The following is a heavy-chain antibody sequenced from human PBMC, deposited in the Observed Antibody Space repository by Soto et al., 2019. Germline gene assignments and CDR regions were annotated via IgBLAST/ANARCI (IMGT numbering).Heavy chain of an antibody. CDR1: GYTFTGYY. J-gene: IGHJ5*02. V-gene: IGHV1-2*02. D-gene: IGHD6-6*01. Sequence: GASVKVSCKASGYTFTGYYMHWVRQAPGQGLEWMGWINPNSGGTNYAQKFQGRVTMTRDTSISTAYMELSRLRSDDTAVYYCARDGGSSSFADGFDPWGQGTLVTVSS. CDR3: ARDGGSSSFADGFDP. CDR2: INPNSGGT.